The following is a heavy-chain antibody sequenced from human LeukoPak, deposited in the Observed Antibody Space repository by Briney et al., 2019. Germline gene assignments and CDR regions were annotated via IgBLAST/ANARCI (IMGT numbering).Heavy chain of an antibody. V-gene: IGHV3-66*01. J-gene: IGHJ6*04. CDR1: GLSVSSNY. CDR3: AELGITMIGGV. CDR2: IYSGGAT. Sequence: AGGSLRLSCAASGLSVSSNYMTWVRQAPGKGLEWVSVIYSGGATYYADSLKGRFTISRGNSKNTLYLQMNSLRPEDTAVYYCAELGITMIGGVWGKGTTVTISS. D-gene: IGHD3-10*02.